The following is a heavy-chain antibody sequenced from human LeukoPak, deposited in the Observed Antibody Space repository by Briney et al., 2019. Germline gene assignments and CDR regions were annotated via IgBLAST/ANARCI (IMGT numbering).Heavy chain of an antibody. CDR2: INHSGST. D-gene: IGHD3-16*01. CDR1: GGSFSGYY. J-gene: IGHJ4*02. V-gene: IGHV4-34*01. Sequence: SETLSLTCAVYGGSFSGYYWSWIRQPPGKGLEWIGEINHSGSTNYNPSLKSRVTISVDTSKNQFSLKLSSVTAADTAVYYCARAGVGVDYWGQGTLVTVSS. CDR3: ARAGVGVDY.